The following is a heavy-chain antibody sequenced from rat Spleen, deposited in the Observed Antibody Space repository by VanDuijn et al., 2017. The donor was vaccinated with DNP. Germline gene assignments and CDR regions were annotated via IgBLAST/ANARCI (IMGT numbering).Heavy chain of an antibody. J-gene: IGHJ2*01. Sequence: EVQLVESGGGLVQPGGSLKLSCAASGFTFSDQYMAWVRQAPTEGLEWVAYIRYDGGSTKYGDSVKGRFAISRDNAKSTLYLQMNSLRSEDMATYYCVRWNSGHFDYWGQGVMVTVSS. CDR1: GFTFSDQY. D-gene: IGHD4-3*01. V-gene: IGHV5-22*01. CDR3: VRWNSGHFDY. CDR2: IRYDGGST.